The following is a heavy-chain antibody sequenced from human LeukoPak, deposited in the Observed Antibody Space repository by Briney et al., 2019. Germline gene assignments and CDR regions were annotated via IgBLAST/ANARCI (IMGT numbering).Heavy chain of an antibody. CDR2: IYYSGST. V-gene: IGHV4-61*01. CDR3: ARGGKVYSTTSGVFDY. CDR1: GASVSSGSYY. Sequence: SETLSLTCNVSGASVSSGSYYWSWIRQPPGKGLEWIGYIYYSGSTNYNPSLKSRVTISVDTSKNQFSLKLSSVTAADTAVYYCARGGKVYSTTSGVFDYWGQGTLVTVSS. J-gene: IGHJ4*02. D-gene: IGHD2/OR15-2a*01.